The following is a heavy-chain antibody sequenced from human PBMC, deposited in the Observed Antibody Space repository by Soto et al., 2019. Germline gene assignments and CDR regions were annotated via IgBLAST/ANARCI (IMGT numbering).Heavy chain of an antibody. CDR1: GGTFSSYA. CDR3: ARGVSSGWYGRTGPPDY. Sequence: QGQLVQAGAEVKKPWASVKVSCKASGGTFSSYAISWVRQAPAQGLAWVGGIIPILGTANYAQKFQGRVTITADKATSTAYMALSSLRSEDRAVYYGARGVSSGWYGRTGPPDYWGQGTLVTVSS. CDR2: IIPILGTA. V-gene: IGHV1-69*06. J-gene: IGHJ4*02. D-gene: IGHD6-19*01.